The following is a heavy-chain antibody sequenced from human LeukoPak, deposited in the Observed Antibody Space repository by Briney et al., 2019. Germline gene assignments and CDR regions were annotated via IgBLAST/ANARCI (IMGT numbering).Heavy chain of an antibody. D-gene: IGHD3-22*01. J-gene: IGHJ5*02. CDR1: GFTFITYP. Sequence: GGSLRLSCAASGFTFITYPMHWVRQAPGKGLEWVAGISSDGSDKHYPDSVKGRLTISRGNSKDTVFLQMNSLRFEDTAVFYCAREDHSSGYAGAIGFDPWGQGTLVTVSS. CDR3: AREDHSSGYAGAIGFDP. V-gene: IGHV3-30*04. CDR2: ISSDGSDK.